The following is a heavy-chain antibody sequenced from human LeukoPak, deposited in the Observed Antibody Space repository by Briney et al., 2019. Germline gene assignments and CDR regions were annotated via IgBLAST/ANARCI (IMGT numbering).Heavy chain of an antibody. D-gene: IGHD3-10*01. V-gene: IGHV1-18*01. CDR1: GYTFTKYG. CDR3: AREEPTFGSGSSSSY. CDR2: ISAYNGNT. Sequence: ASVKVSCKASGYTFTKYGISWVRQAPGQGLEWMGWISAYNGNTNYAQKLQGRVTMTTDTSTGTAYMELRSLRSDDTAVYYCAREEPTFGSGSSSSYWVQGTLVTVSS. J-gene: IGHJ4*02.